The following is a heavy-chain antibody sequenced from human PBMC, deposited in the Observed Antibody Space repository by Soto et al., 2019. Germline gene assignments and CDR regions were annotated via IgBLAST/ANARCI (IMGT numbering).Heavy chain of an antibody. Sequence: GASVKVACKASGYTFTSHGISLVRQAPGQGLEWMGWISAYNGNTNYAQKLQGRVTMTTDTSTSTAHMELRGLRSDDTAVYYCAGCPRHLNYYDSSGYSHRGRGTLVTVSS. J-gene: IGHJ4*02. CDR3: AGCPRHLNYYDSSGYSH. CDR2: ISAYNGNT. D-gene: IGHD3-22*01. V-gene: IGHV1-18*01. CDR1: GYTFTSHG.